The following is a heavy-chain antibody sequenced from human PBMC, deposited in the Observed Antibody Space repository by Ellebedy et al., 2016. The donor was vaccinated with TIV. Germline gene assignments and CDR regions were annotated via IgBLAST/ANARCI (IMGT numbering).Heavy chain of an antibody. D-gene: IGHD3-22*01. CDR3: AKDADFDTSGYYNY. CDR2: IRYDGSQT. CDR1: GFTFSRSG. V-gene: IGHV3-30*02. Sequence: GGSLRLSCAASGFTFSRSGMHWVRQAPGKGLEWVAFIRYDGSQTYHTGSVKGRFTISRDNSKNTLYLQMNTLRADDTAFYYCAKDADFDTSGYYNYWGQGTLVTVSS. J-gene: IGHJ4*02.